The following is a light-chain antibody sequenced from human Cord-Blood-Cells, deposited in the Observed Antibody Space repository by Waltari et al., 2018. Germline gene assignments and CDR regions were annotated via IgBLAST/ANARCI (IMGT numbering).Light chain of an antibody. CDR3: QQYGSSHMYT. J-gene: IGKJ2*01. CDR1: HSVSSSY. CDR2: GAS. V-gene: IGKV3-20*01. Sequence: EIVLTQSPGTLSLSPGERATLSCRASHSVSSSYLAWYQQKPGQATRLLIYGASSRATGIPDRFSGSGAGTDFTLTISRLEPEDFAVYYCQQYGSSHMYTFGQGTKLEIK.